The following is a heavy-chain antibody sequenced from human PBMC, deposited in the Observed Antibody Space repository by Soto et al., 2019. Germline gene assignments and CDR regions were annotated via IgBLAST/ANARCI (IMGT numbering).Heavy chain of an antibody. CDR2: ISAYNGNT. J-gene: IGHJ5*02. Sequence: ASVKVSCKASGYTFTSYGISWVRQAPGQGLEWMGWISAYNGNTNYAQKLQGRVTMTTDTSTSTAYMELRSLRSDDTAVYYCARDYYDIQNPTRTPFDPWGQGTLVTVSS. CDR1: GYTFTSYG. V-gene: IGHV1-18*01. D-gene: IGHD3-22*01. CDR3: ARDYYDIQNPTRTPFDP.